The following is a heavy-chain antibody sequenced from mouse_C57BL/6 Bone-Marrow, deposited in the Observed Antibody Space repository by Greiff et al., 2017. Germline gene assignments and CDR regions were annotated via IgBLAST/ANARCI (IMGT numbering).Heavy chain of an antibody. V-gene: IGHV1-9*01. D-gene: IGHD1-3*01. Sequence: VQLQQSGAELMKPGASVKLSCKATGYTFTGYWIEWVKQRPGHGLEWIGEILPGSGSTNYNEKFKGTATFTADTSSNTAYMQLSSLTAEYSSINSCLYILFDYWGQGTTLTVSS. CDR1: GYTFTGYW. J-gene: IGHJ2*01. CDR3: LYILFDY. CDR2: ILPGSGST.